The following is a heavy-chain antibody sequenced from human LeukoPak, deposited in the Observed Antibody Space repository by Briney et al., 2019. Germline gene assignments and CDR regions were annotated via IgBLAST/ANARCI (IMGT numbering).Heavy chain of an antibody. CDR3: ASEYGGNSGGLDY. Sequence: ASVKVSCKASGYTFTGYYMHWVRQAPGQGLEWMGWINPKSGGTNYAQKFQGRVTMTRDTSISTAYMELSSLTSEDTAVYYCASEYGGNSGGLDYWGQGTLVTVSS. CDR1: GYTFTGYY. D-gene: IGHD4-23*01. J-gene: IGHJ4*02. V-gene: IGHV1-2*02. CDR2: INPKSGGT.